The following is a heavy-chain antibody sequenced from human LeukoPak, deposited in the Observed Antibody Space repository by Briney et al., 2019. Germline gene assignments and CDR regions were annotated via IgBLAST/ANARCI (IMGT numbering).Heavy chain of an antibody. CDR3: GRHYGSGNYDQIGDY. D-gene: IGHD3-10*01. CDR1: GFTFSTYW. CDR2: IKEDGSEK. V-gene: IGHV3-7*01. Sequence: GGSLRLSCADSGFTFSTYWMTWVRQAPGKGLEWVANIKEDGSEKYYVDSVKGRFTISRDNAKNPVYLQMNSLRVEDTAVYYCGRHYGSGNYDQIGDYWGQGTLVTVSS. J-gene: IGHJ4*02.